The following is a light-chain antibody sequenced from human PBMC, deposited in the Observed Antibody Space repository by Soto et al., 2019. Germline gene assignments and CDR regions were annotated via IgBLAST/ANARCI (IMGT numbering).Light chain of an antibody. V-gene: IGLV2-18*02. CDR2: EVS. CDR1: SSDVGNYNR. CDR3: SSYTSSSTYVV. J-gene: IGLJ2*01. Sequence: QYALTQPPSVSGSPGQSVTISCTGTSSDVGNYNRVSWYQQPPGTAPKLMIYEVSNRPSGVPDRFSGSKSGNTASLTISGLQAEDEADYYCSSYTSSSTYVVFGGGTKLTVL.